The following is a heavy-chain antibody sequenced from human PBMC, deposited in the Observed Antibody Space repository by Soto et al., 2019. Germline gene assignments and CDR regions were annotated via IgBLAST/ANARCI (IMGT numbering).Heavy chain of an antibody. CDR3: ARLQAAAGDNDLTFDY. CDR1: GYIFTNYD. J-gene: IGHJ4*02. D-gene: IGHD6-13*01. V-gene: IGHV1-8*01. Sequence: ASVKVSCKASGYIFTNYDINWVRQATGQGLGYLGWINPNSGNTGYVQKFQGRVTMTRNTSISTAYLQWSSLKASDTAMYYCARLQAAAGDNDLTFDYWGQGTLVTVSS. CDR2: INPNSGNT.